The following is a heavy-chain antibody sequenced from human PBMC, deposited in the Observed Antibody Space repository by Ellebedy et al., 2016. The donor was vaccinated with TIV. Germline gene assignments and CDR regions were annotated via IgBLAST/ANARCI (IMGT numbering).Heavy chain of an antibody. CDR1: GFSLTTTGVC. CDR3: ARTDYSVSLDY. D-gene: IGHD5/OR15-5a*01. J-gene: IGHJ4*02. Sequence: SGPTLVKPTPTLTLTCTCSGFSLTTTGVCVSWIRQPPGKALEWLALIDWDNDKYYSTSLKTRLTISKDTFKNQVVLTMTKVDPVDTATYYCARTDYSVSLDYWGQGTLVAVSS. V-gene: IGHV2-70*01. CDR2: IDWDNDK.